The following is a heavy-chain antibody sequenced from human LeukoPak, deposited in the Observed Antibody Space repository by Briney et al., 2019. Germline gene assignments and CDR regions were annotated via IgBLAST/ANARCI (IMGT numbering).Heavy chain of an antibody. CDR2: IHSSGGS. D-gene: IGHD1-26*01. CDR1: GSSISNYY. J-gene: IGHJ4*02. CDR3: ARLGSYHDF. Sequence: SETLSLTCTVSGSSISNYYWSWIRQTPEKGLEWMGHIHSSGGSSYYPSLKSRLTLSIDTSRNQLSLKLPSVTAADTAVYFCARLGSYHDFWGQGALVTVSS. V-gene: IGHV4-4*09.